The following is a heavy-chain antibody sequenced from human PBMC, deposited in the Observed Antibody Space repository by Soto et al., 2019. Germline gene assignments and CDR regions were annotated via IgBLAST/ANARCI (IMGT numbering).Heavy chain of an antibody. J-gene: IGHJ3*02. D-gene: IGHD1-26*01. V-gene: IGHV3-30*18. CDR1: GFTFSSYG. CDR2: ISYDGSNK. CDR3: AKDLGSGSYLFDAFDI. Sequence: PGGSLRLSCAGSGFTFSSYGMHWVRQAPGKGLEWVAVISYDGSNKYYADSVKGRFTISRDNSKNTLYLQMNSLRAEDTAVYYCAKDLGSGSYLFDAFDIWGQGTMVTVSS.